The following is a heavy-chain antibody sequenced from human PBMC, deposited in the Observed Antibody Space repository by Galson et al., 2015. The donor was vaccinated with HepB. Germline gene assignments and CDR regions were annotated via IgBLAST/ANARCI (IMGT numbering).Heavy chain of an antibody. Sequence: SVKVSCKASGYTFTSYDINWVRQATGQGLEWMGWMNPNSGNTGYAQKFQGRVTMTRNTSISTAYMELSSLRSEGTAVYYCARTGYCSSTSCRRISGRYYYYYMDVWGKGTTVTVSS. D-gene: IGHD2-2*01. J-gene: IGHJ6*03. CDR2: MNPNSGNT. V-gene: IGHV1-8*01. CDR1: GYTFTSYD. CDR3: ARTGYCSSTSCRRISGRYYYYYMDV.